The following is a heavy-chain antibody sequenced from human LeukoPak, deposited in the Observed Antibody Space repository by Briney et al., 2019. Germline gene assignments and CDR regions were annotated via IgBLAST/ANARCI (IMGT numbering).Heavy chain of an antibody. CDR3: ARANAYTTYGGFDS. V-gene: IGHV1-18*01. Sequence: GASVKVSCKASGYTFTSYGISWVRQAPGQGLEGMGWMSAYNGDTKTVQKFQGRVTMTTDTSTSTAYMELRSLTSDDSAVYYCARANAYTTYGGFDSWGQGTLVTVSS. CDR2: MSAYNGDT. CDR1: GYTFTSYG. J-gene: IGHJ4*02. D-gene: IGHD3-16*01.